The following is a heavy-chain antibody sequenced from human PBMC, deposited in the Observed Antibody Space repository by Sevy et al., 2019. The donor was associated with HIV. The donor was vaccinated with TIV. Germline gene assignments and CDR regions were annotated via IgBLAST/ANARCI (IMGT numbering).Heavy chain of an antibody. CDR3: ARVNGGYTLYYYYGMDV. CDR2: IYYSGST. J-gene: IGHJ6*02. V-gene: IGHV4-61*01. D-gene: IGHD5-12*01. CDR1: GGSVSSGSYY. Sequence: SETLSLTCTVSGGSVSSGSYYWSWIRQPPGKGLEWIGYIYYSGSTNYNPSLKSRVTISVDTSKNQFSLKLSSVTAADTAAYYCARVNGGYTLYYYYGMDVWGQGTTVTVSS.